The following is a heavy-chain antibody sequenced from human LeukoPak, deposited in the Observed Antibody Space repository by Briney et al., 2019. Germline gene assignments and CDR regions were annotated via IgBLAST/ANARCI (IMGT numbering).Heavy chain of an antibody. CDR3: ARAYCGGDCYYYLDY. CDR1: GGSISSYY. CDR2: IYTSGST. Sequence: SETLSLTCTGSGGSISSYYWSWIRQPAGKGLEWIGRIYTSGSTNYNPSLKSRVTMSVDTSKNQFSLKLSSVTAADTAVYYCARAYCGGDCYYYLDYWGQGSLVTVSS. D-gene: IGHD2-21*02. V-gene: IGHV4-4*07. J-gene: IGHJ4*02.